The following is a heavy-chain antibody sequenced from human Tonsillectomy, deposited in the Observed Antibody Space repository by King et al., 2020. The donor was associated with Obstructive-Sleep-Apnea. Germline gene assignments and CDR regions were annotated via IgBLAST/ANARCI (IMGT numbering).Heavy chain of an antibody. J-gene: IGHJ4*02. Sequence: QLVQSGAEVKKPGSSVKVSCKSSGGTFSSSALSWVRQAPGQGLQWMGRIIPVLGIANYAENFQGRVTITADRSTSTAYMELSSLRSDDTAVYYCAGGRNSGYETPLDIWGQGTRVTVSS. V-gene: IGHV1-69*04. CDR1: GGTFSSSA. CDR2: IIPVLGIA. CDR3: AGGRNSGYETPLDI. D-gene: IGHD5-12*01.